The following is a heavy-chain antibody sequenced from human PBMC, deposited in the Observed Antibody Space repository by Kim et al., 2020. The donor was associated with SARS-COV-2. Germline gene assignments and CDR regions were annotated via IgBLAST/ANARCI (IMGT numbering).Heavy chain of an antibody. Sequence: DSVKARFPISRDNAKNTLYLQMHSLRAEDTAVYYCARDVSQWLVRVDYWGQGTLVTVSS. CDR3: ARDVSQWLVRVDY. D-gene: IGHD6-19*01. J-gene: IGHJ4*02. V-gene: IGHV3-30*01.